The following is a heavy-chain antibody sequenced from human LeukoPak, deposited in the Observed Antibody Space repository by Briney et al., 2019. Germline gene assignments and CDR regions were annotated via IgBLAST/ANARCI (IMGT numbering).Heavy chain of an antibody. D-gene: IGHD3-22*01. V-gene: IGHV3-21*01. CDR1: GFTFSRYS. CDR3: ARGVVYYDSSGYSGYYYYGMDV. J-gene: IGHJ6*02. CDR2: ISSSSSYI. Sequence: PGGSLRLSCAASGFTFSRYSMNWVRQAPGKGLEWVSSISSSSSYIYYADSVKGRFTISRDNAKNSLYLQMNSLRAEDTAVYYCARGVVYYDSSGYSGYYYYGMDVWGQGTTVTVSS.